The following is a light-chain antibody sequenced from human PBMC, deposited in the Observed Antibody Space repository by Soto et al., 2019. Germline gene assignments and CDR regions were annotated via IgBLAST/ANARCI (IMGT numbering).Light chain of an antibody. V-gene: IGKV1-5*03. CDR2: KAS. CDR1: QTISSW. Sequence: DIQMTQSPSTLSGSVGDRVTITCRASQTISSWLAWYQQKPGKAPKLLIYKASTLKSGVPSRFSGSGSGTEFTLTISSLQPEDSATYYCQQYNSDMYTFGQGTRLEIK. CDR3: QQYNSDMYT. J-gene: IGKJ5*01.